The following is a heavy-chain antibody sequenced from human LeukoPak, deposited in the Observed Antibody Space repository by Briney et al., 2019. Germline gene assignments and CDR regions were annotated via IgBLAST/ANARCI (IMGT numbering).Heavy chain of an antibody. CDR2: INAGNGNT. V-gene: IGHV1-3*03. CDR3: ATGGTYSGSHEDYFDY. CDR1: GYTFTSYA. Sequence: GASVKVSCKASGYTFTSYAMHWVRQAPGQRLEWMGWINAGNGNTKYSQEFQGRVTITRDTSASTAYMELNSLRSEDMAVYYCATGGTYSGSHEDYFDYWGQGTLVTVSS. J-gene: IGHJ4*02. D-gene: IGHD1-26*01.